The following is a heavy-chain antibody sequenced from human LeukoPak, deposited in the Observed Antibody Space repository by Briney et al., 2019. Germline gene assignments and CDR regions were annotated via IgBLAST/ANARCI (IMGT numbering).Heavy chain of an antibody. CDR2: ISANSGYT. Sequence: GASVKVSCKASGGTFSSYAISWVRQAPGQGLEWMGWISANSGYTNYAQNLQGRLTMTTDTSTSTAYMELRSLRADDTAMYYCTRDPAHEEVRGIFIPYFDCWGQGTLVTVSS. CDR3: TRDPAHEEVRGIFIPYFDC. D-gene: IGHD3-10*01. V-gene: IGHV1-18*01. J-gene: IGHJ4*02. CDR1: GGTFSSYA.